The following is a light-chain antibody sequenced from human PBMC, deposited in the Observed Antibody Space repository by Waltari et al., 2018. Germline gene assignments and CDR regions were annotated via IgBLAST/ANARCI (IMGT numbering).Light chain of an antibody. CDR2: DAS. V-gene: IGKV3-20*01. Sequence: EIVLTQSPGTLSLSPGERATLSCRASQSVSSDFLAWYQQKPGQAPRLLIYDASRRATGLPDRFSGGGSGADFTLTISRLEPEDCAVYFCQQYGSSPLTFGGGTTVENK. CDR1: QSVSSDF. CDR3: QQYGSSPLT. J-gene: IGKJ4*01.